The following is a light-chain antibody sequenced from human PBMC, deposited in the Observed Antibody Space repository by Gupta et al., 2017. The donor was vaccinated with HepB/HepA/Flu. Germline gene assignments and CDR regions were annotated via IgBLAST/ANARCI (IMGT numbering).Light chain of an antibody. Sequence: DIQMTQSPSSLSASVGDRVTITCRTSQNIHTFLNWYQQRPGKAPKLLIYLASTLQSGVPSTFNGRGSGTDFTLSISSLQPEDIGTYYCQQSYEIPFTFGQGTKLEIK. CDR3: QQSYEIPFT. J-gene: IGKJ2*01. V-gene: IGKV1-39*01. CDR1: QNIHTF. CDR2: LAS.